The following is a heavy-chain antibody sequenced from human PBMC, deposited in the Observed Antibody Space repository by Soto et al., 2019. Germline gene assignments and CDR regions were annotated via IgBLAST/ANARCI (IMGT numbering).Heavy chain of an antibody. Sequence: SETLSPTCTVSGGSINSDYWSWIRQPPGKGLEWIGDIYYSGSTNYNPSLKSRGTISVETSMNQFSLKLNSVTAADTAVYFCARALGSFQFDDWGQGALVTVSS. CDR1: GGSINSDY. CDR2: IYYSGST. V-gene: IGHV4-59*01. J-gene: IGHJ4*02. CDR3: ARALGSFQFDD. D-gene: IGHD3-3*02.